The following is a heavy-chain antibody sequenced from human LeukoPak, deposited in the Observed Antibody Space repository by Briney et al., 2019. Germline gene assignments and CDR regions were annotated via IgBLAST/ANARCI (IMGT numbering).Heavy chain of an antibody. CDR3: ARAPTIYDSSGYKPSRFDY. CDR1: GGSFSGYY. Sequence: SETLSLTCAVYGGSFSGYYWSWIRQPPGKGLEWIGEINHSGSTNYNPSLKSRVTISVDTSKNQFSLKLSSVTAADTAVYYCARAPTIYDSSGYKPSRFDYWGQGTLVTVSS. J-gene: IGHJ4*02. D-gene: IGHD3-22*01. CDR2: INHSGST. V-gene: IGHV4-34*01.